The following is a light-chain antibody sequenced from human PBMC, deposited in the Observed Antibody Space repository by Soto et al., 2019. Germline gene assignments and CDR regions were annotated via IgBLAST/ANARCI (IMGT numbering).Light chain of an antibody. CDR1: SSDVGGYNY. V-gene: IGLV2-14*01. CDR3: TSYTSSSTCV. Sequence: QSALTQPGSVSGSPGQSITISCTGTSSDVGGYNYVSWYQQHPGKAPKLMIYEVRNRPSGVSHRFSGSKSANTASLTISGLQAEDEADYSCTSYTSSSTCVFGNGTKLTV. J-gene: IGLJ1*01. CDR2: EVR.